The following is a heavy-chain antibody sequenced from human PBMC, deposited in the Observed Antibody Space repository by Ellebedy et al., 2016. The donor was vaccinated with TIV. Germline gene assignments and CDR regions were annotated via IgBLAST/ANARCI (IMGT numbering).Heavy chain of an antibody. V-gene: IGHV5-51*01. D-gene: IGHD3-16*01. CDR1: GYSFTSYW. CDR3: VRWGPSFGGVICDY. J-gene: IGHJ4*02. CDR2: INPGDSDT. Sequence: PGGSLRLSCKGSGYSFTSYWIGWVRQMPGKGLEWMGIINPGDSDTRYSPSFQGQVTISADKSISTAYLQWSSLKASDTAMYYCVRWGPSFGGVICDYWGQGTLVTVSS.